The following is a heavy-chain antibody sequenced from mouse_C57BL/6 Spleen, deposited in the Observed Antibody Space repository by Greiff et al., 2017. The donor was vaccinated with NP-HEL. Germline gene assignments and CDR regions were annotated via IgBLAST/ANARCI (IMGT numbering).Heavy chain of an antibody. D-gene: IGHD2-4*01. J-gene: IGHJ4*01. CDR3: ARLGLRRGDAMDY. Sequence: VQLQQPGAKLVKPGASVKMSCKASGYTFTSYWITWVKQRPGQGLEWIGDIYPGSGSTNYNEKFKSKATLTVDTSSSTAYMQLSSLTSEDSAVYYCARLGLRRGDAMDYWGQGTSVTVSS. CDR2: IYPGSGST. V-gene: IGHV1-55*01. CDR1: GYTFTSYW.